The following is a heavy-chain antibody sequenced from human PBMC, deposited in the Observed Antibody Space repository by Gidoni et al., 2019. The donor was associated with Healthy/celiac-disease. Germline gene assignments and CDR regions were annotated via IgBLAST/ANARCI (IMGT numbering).Heavy chain of an antibody. CDR1: GFSLSTSGGG. V-gene: IGHV2-5*01. CDR2: IYWNDDK. D-gene: IGHD7-27*01. Sequence: QITLTESGPTLVKPTQTLTLTCTFSGFSLSTSGGGVGWIRQPPGKALEGLALIYWNDDKRYSPSLKSRLTITKEPSKNQVVLTMTNMVPVDTATYYCAHRDRTGDPFDYWGQGTLVTVSS. J-gene: IGHJ4*01. CDR3: AHRDRTGDPFDY.